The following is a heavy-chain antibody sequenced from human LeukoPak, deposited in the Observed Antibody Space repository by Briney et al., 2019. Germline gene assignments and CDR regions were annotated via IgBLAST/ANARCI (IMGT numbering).Heavy chain of an antibody. J-gene: IGHJ4*02. V-gene: IGHV4-34*01. Sequence: SETLSLTCAVYGGSFSGYYWSWIRQPPGKGLEWIGEINHSGSTNYNPSLKSRVTISVDTSKNQFSLKLSSVTAADTAVYYCAYYDSSGLDDYWGQGTLVTVPS. D-gene: IGHD3-22*01. CDR3: AYYDSSGLDDY. CDR2: INHSGST. CDR1: GGSFSGYY.